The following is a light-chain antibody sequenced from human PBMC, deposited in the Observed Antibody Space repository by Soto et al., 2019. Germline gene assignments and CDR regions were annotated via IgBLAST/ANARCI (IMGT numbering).Light chain of an antibody. J-gene: IGKJ1*01. CDR3: QQYGSSPRT. CDR1: QSVSSGY. V-gene: IGKV3-20*01. Sequence: EIVLTQSPGTLSLSPGERATLSCRASQSVSSGYLAWYQQKHGQAPRLLIYGASIRAAGIPDRFSGSGSGADCTLTISRLEPEDGAVYYCQQYGSSPRTFGQGTKVDIK. CDR2: GAS.